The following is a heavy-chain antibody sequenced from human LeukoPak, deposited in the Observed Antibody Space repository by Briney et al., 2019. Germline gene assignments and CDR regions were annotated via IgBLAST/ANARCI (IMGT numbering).Heavy chain of an antibody. D-gene: IGHD3-10*01. CDR3: ARDRGPLGWFDP. CDR1: GYTFTSYG. V-gene: IGHV1-18*01. CDR2: ISAYNGNT. Sequence: ASVKVSCKASGYTFTSYGISWVRQAPGQGLEWMGWISAYNGNTNYAQKLQGRVTMTTDTSTSTAYMELRSLKPDDTAVYYCARDRGPLGWFDPWGQGTLVTVSS. J-gene: IGHJ5*02.